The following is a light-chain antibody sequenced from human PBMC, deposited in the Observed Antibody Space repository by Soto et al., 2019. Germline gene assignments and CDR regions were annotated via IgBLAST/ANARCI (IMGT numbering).Light chain of an antibody. CDR3: QQYNNWPL. J-gene: IGKJ3*01. Sequence: EIVMTQSPATLSVSPGARATLSCRASQSVSSNLAWYQQKPGQAPRLLIYGASTRATGIPARFSGSGSGTEFTLTISSLQSEDFAVYYCQQYNNWPLFGPGTKVDIK. CDR1: QSVSSN. CDR2: GAS. V-gene: IGKV3-15*01.